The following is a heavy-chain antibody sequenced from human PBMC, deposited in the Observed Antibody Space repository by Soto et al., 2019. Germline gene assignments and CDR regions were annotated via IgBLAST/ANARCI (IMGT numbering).Heavy chain of an antibody. V-gene: IGHV3-30*18. CDR3: AKGALEGYCSGGSCYSFDY. CDR2: MSYDGINK. D-gene: IGHD2-15*01. Sequence: GGSLRLSCAASGFTFSSYGMYWVRQAPGKGLEWVAVMSYDGINKYYADSVKGRFTISRDNSKNTLYLQMNSLRAEDTAVYYCAKGALEGYCSGGSCYSFDYWGQGT. J-gene: IGHJ4*02. CDR1: GFTFSSYG.